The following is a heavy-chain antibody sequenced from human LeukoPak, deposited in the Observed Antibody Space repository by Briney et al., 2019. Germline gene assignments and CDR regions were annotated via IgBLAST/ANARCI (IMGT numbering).Heavy chain of an antibody. D-gene: IGHD3-10*01. V-gene: IGHV4-39*07. CDR2: IYYSGST. J-gene: IGHJ2*01. Sequence: PSETLSLTCTVSGGSISSSSYYWGWIRQPPGKGLEWIGSIYYSGSTYYNPSLKSRVTISVDTSKNQFSLKLSSVTAADTAVYYCARYIIPFMVRGHVWYFDLRGRGTLVTVSS. CDR1: GGSISSSSYY. CDR3: ARYIIPFMVRGHVWYFDL.